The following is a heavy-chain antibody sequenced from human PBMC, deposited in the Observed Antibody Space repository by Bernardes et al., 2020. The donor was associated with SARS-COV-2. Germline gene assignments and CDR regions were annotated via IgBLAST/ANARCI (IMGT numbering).Heavy chain of an antibody. CDR2: IGVYHGNT. D-gene: IGHD3-22*01. CDR3: ATTAGYYDRSGYYHFDH. J-gene: IGHJ4*01. CDR1: GYTFTNYG. Sequence: ASMKVSCKASGYTFTNYGFSWVRQAPGQGLEWMGWIGVYHGNTNYAQKLQGRVTMTKDTSTSTAYMELRSLRSDDTAVYYCATTAGYYDRSGYYHFDHWGLGTLVTVSS. V-gene: IGHV1-18*01.